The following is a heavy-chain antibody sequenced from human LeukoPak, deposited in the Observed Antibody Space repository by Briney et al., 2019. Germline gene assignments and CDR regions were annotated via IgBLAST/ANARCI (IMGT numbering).Heavy chain of an antibody. CDR3: ATPLLAYFDWGFNAFDI. Sequence: PGGSLRLSCAASGFTFSSYSMNWVRQAPGKGLEWVSYISSSSTIYYADSVKGRFTISRDNAKNSLYLQMNSLRAEDTAVYYCATPLLAYFDWGFNAFDIWGQGTLVTVSS. CDR1: GFTFSSYS. D-gene: IGHD3-9*01. J-gene: IGHJ3*02. CDR2: ISSSSTI. V-gene: IGHV3-48*04.